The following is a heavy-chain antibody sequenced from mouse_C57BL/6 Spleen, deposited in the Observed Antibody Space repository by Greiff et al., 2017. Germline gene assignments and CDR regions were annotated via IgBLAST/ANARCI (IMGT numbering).Heavy chain of an antibody. J-gene: IGHJ2*01. V-gene: IGHV1-15*01. CDR2: IDPETGGT. Sequence: QVQLKQSGAELVRPGASVTLSCKASGYTFTDYEMHWVKQTPVHGLEWIGAIDPETGGTAYNQKFKGKAILTADKSSSTAYMELRSLTSEDSAVYYCTREDYYGSSYGGDYWGQGTTLTVSS. CDR3: TREDYYGSSYGGDY. CDR1: GYTFTDYE. D-gene: IGHD1-1*01.